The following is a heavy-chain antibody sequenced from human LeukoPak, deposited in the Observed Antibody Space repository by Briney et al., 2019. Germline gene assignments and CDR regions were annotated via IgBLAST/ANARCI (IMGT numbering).Heavy chain of an antibody. J-gene: IGHJ6*02. D-gene: IGHD6-13*01. Sequence: SETLSLTRTVSGGSISSYYWSWIRQPPGKGLEWIGYIYYSGSTNYNPSLKSRVTISVDTSKNQFSLKLSSVTAADTAVYYCARRAYSSNSMDVWGQGTTVTVSS. CDR1: GGSISSYY. CDR2: IYYSGST. V-gene: IGHV4-59*01. CDR3: ARRAYSSNSMDV.